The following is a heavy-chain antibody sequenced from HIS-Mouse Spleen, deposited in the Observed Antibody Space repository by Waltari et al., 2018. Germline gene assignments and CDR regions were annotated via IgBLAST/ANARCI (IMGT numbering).Heavy chain of an antibody. CDR3: AREIPYSSSWYDWYFDL. Sequence: LQLQESGPGLVKPSETLSLTCTVSGGSIRSSSSHWGWIRQPPGKGLEWIGSIYYSGRTYYNPSLKSRVTISVDTSKNQFSLKLSSVTAADTAVYYCAREIPYSSSWYDWYFDLWGRGTLVTVSS. CDR2: IYYSGRT. D-gene: IGHD6-13*01. J-gene: IGHJ2*01. V-gene: IGHV4-39*07. CDR1: GGSIRSSSSH.